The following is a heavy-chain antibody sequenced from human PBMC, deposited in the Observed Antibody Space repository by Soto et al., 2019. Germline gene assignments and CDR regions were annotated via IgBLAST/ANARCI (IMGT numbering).Heavy chain of an antibody. CDR3: AGWNYASGLDV. CDR1: GFSLNTNGMG. V-gene: IGHV2-5*02. J-gene: IGHJ6*02. CDR2: IYWDEDK. Sequence: QITLKESGPTLVRPTQTLTLTCSFSGFSLNTNGMGVGWIRQPPGKALEWLAFIYWDEDKRYSPPLKTRLTVTTETSKYEVVLTLTTLDPLDTGTYVCAGWNYASGLDVWGQGTTVTVSS. D-gene: IGHD1-7*01.